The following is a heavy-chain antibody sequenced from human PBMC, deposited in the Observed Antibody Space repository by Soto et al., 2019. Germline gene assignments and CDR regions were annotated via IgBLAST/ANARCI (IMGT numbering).Heavy chain of an antibody. Sequence: SETLSLTCTVSGGSVSSGDYYWSWIRQPPGKGLEWIGYIYYSGSTNYNPSLKSRVSISLDTSKNQFSLRLTSVTAADTAVYYCARIPVDTYMVNWFDPWGQGTLVTVSS. V-gene: IGHV4-61*08. CDR1: GGSVSSGDYY. D-gene: IGHD5-18*01. CDR3: ARIPVDTYMVNWFDP. CDR2: IYYSGST. J-gene: IGHJ5*02.